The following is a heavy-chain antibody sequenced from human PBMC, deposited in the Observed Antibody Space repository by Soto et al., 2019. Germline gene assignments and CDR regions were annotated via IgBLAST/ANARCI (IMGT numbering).Heavy chain of an antibody. V-gene: IGHV3-73*01. Sequence: EVQLVESGGGLVQPGGSLKLSCAASGFIFSGSAVHWVRQASGKGREWVGRILSKAGNYATAYPASMKGRFTISRDDSENTAFLQMNSLKTEDTAVYYCIRGGSPYYYDYWGQGTLVAVS. CDR1: GFIFSGSA. J-gene: IGHJ4*02. CDR3: IRGGSPYYYDY. CDR2: ILSKAGNYAT.